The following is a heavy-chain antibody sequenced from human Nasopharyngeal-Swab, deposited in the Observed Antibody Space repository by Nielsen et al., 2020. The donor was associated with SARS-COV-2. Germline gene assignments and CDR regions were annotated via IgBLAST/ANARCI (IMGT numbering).Heavy chain of an antibody. Sequence: ASVKVSCKASGYTFTSYAMHWVRQAPGQRLEWMGWINAGNGNTKYSQKFQGRVTMTRDTSASTAYMELSSLRSEDTAVYYCAVGKIAAGDYYYHHGMDVWGQGTTVPVS. J-gene: IGHJ6*02. CDR1: GYTFTSYA. D-gene: IGHD6-13*01. CDR2: INAGNGNT. CDR3: AVGKIAAGDYYYHHGMDV. V-gene: IGHV1-3*01.